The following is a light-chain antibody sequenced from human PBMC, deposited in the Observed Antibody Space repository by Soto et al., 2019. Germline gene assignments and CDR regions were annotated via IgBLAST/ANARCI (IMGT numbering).Light chain of an antibody. CDR1: QSGSSSY. J-gene: IGKJ1*01. V-gene: IGKV3-20*01. CDR2: GVF. CDR3: QHYGYPQWT. Sequence: EIVLTQSPDTLYLSPGERATLSCSASQSGSSSYLAWYQHRPGQPPRLLIYGVFTRADDIPVRFSGSGSGTDFTLTISSLQPEDFAVYYCQHYGYPQWTFGQGTKVDIK.